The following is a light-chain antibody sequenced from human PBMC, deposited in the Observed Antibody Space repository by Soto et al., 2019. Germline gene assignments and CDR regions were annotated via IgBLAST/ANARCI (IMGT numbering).Light chain of an antibody. CDR2: GAS. V-gene: IGKV3-15*01. J-gene: IGKJ5*01. CDR1: QSVSSN. Sequence: DIEMTQSPATLSVYPGERATLTCRASQSVSSNLAWYQQKPGQAPRLVIYGASTRATGIPARFSGSGSGTEFTHTISSLQSEDFAVYYCQQYNNWPITFGQGTRLDIK. CDR3: QQYNNWPIT.